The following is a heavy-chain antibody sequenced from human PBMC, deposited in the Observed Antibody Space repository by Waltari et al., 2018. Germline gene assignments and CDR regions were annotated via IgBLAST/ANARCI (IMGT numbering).Heavy chain of an antibody. CDR3: TKSPAP. Sequence: EVQLVESGGGLVQPGGSLRLSWAASGFMFGSYWMGWVRQAPGKGLEWVANIKQDGSEKKYVDSVKGRFTISRYNAKNSLYLQMNSLRVDDTAVYYCTKSPAPWGQGTLVTVSS. CDR2: IKQDGSEK. D-gene: IGHD2-2*01. J-gene: IGHJ5*02. CDR1: GFMFGSYW. V-gene: IGHV3-7*01.